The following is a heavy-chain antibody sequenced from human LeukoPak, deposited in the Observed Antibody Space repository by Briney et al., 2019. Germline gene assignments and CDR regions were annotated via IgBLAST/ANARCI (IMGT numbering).Heavy chain of an antibody. V-gene: IGHV4-34*01. CDR3: ARLHKLRYSDWSYYYYYYMDV. CDR2: INHSGST. CDR1: GGSFSGYY. J-gene: IGHJ6*03. Sequence: PSETLSLTCAVYGGSFSGYYWSWIRQPPGKGLEWIGEINHSGSTNYNPSLKSRVTISVDTSKNQFSLKLSSVTAADTAVYYCARLHKLRYSDWSYYYYYYMDVWGKGTTVTVSS. D-gene: IGHD3-9*01.